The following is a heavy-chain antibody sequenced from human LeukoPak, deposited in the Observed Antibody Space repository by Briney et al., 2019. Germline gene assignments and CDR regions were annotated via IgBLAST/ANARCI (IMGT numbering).Heavy chain of an antibody. CDR3: AARTYYYDSSGSSFDY. CDR1: GFTFTSSA. Sequence: ASVKVSCKASGFTFTSSAMQWVRQARGQRLEWIGWIVVGSGNTNYAQKFQERVTITRDMSTSTAYMELSSLRSEDTAVYYCAARTYYYDSSGSSFDYWGQGTLVTVSP. V-gene: IGHV1-58*02. CDR2: IVVGSGNT. D-gene: IGHD3-22*01. J-gene: IGHJ4*02.